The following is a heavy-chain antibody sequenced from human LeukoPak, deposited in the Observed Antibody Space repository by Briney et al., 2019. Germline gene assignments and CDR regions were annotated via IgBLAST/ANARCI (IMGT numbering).Heavy chain of an antibody. CDR1: GFTFSSYA. D-gene: IGHD2-2*01. Sequence: PGGSLRLSCAASGFTFSSYAMSWVRQAPGKGLEWVSAISGSGGSTYYADSVKGRFTISRDNAKNTLYLQMNSLRAEDTAVYYCAREYTYCSSTSCHYYYYGMDVWGQGTTVTVSS. V-gene: IGHV3-23*01. J-gene: IGHJ6*02. CDR2: ISGSGGST. CDR3: AREYTYCSSTSCHYYYYGMDV.